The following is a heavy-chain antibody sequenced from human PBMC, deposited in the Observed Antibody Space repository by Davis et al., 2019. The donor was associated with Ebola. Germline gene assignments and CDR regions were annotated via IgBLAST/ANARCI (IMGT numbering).Heavy chain of an antibody. CDR2: INPNSGGT. J-gene: IGHJ4*02. D-gene: IGHD3-9*01. CDR3: ARALRYFDWLLYEGGYFDY. CDR1: GYTFTGYY. V-gene: IGHV1-2*06. Sequence: ASVKVSCKASGYTFTGYYMHWVRQAPGQGLEWMGRINPNSGGTNYAQKLQGRVTMTTDTSTSTAYMELRSLRSDDTAVYYCARALRYFDWLLYEGGYFDYWGQGTLVTVSS.